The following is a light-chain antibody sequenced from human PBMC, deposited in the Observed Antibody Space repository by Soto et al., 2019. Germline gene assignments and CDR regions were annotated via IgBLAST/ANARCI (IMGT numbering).Light chain of an antibody. CDR3: MQGIQLPRT. J-gene: IGKJ1*01. CDR2: EVF. CDR1: QSLLYVDGKTY. Sequence: DIGMTQSPLSLSVTPGQPASISCKSSQSLLYVDGKTYLYWYLQKSGQPPQLLIYEVFNRISGVPDRFSGSGSGTDFTLKISRVEAEDVGVCYCMQGIQLPRTFGQGTKVEIK. V-gene: IGKV2D-29*01.